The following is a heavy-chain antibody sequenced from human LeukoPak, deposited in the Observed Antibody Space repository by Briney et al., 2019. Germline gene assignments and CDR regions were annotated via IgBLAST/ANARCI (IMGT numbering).Heavy chain of an antibody. J-gene: IGHJ4*02. CDR2: IYYSGST. D-gene: IGHD2-8*01. Sequence: SETLSLTCTVSGGSISSYYWSWIRQPPGKGLEWIGYIYYSGSTSYNPSLKSRVTISVDTSKNQFSLKLSSVTAADTAVYYCARVGWGSLLAMKLYMDYFDYWGQGTLVTVSS. CDR1: GGSISSYY. CDR3: ARVGWGSLLAMKLYMDYFDY. V-gene: IGHV4-59*01.